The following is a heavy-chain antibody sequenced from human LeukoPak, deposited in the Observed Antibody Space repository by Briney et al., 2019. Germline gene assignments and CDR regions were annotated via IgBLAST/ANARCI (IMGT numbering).Heavy chain of an antibody. D-gene: IGHD1-26*01. CDR1: GGSISSYY. CDR3: ARLALQEVGAAQTYYLDY. J-gene: IGHJ4*02. Sequence: SETLSLTCTVSGGSISSYYWSWIRQPAGKGLEWIGRIYTSGSTNYNPSLKSRVTMSVDTSKNQFSLKLSSVIAADTAVYYCARLALQEVGAAQTYYLDYWGQGTLVTVSS. V-gene: IGHV4-4*07. CDR2: IYTSGST.